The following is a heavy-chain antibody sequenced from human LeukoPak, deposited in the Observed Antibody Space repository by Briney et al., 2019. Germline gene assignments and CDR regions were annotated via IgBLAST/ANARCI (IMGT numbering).Heavy chain of an antibody. V-gene: IGHV3-48*01. J-gene: IGHJ4*02. CDR2: ISSSSSPI. D-gene: IGHD1-26*01. CDR3: ARTTWELPFDY. Sequence: GGSLRLSCAASGFTFSDYNTNWVRLAPGKGLEWVSYISSSSSPIYYADSVRGRFTISRDNAKNSLYLQMNSLRAEDTAVYYCARTTWELPFDYWGQGTLVTVSS. CDR1: GFTFSDYN.